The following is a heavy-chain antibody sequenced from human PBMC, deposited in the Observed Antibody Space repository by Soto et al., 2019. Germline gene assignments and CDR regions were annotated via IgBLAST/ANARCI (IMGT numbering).Heavy chain of an antibody. CDR1: GFTFDDYA. J-gene: IGHJ6*03. CDR2: ISWNSGSI. V-gene: IGHV3-9*01. D-gene: IGHD2-15*01. CDR3: AKSSGGYYYYYYDMDV. Sequence: EVQLVESGGGLVQPGRSLRLSCAASGFTFDDYAMHWVRQAPGKGLEWVSGISWNSGSIGYADSVKGRFTISRDNAKNSLYLQMNSLRAEDTALYYCAKSSGGYYYYYYDMDVWGKGPTVTVSS.